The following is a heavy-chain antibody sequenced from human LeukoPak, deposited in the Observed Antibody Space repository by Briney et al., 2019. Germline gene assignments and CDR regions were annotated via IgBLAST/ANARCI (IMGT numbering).Heavy chain of an antibody. V-gene: IGHV3-15*01. CDR3: TTDPYYYDSSGYPYPPGDY. CDR1: GFTFSNAW. Sequence: GGSLRLSCAASGFTFSNAWMSWVRQAPGKGLEWVGRIKSKTDGGTTDYAAPVKGRFTISRDDSKNTLYLQMNSLKTEDTAVYYCTTDPYYYDSSGYPYPPGDYWGQGTLVTVSS. J-gene: IGHJ4*02. D-gene: IGHD3-22*01. CDR2: IKSKTDGGTT.